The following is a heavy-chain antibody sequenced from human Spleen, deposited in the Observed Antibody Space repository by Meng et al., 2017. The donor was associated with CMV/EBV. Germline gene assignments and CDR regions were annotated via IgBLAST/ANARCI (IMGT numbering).Heavy chain of an antibody. V-gene: IGHV2-5*01. Sequence: CTFSGFSLSTSGVGVGWIRQHPGKALEWLALIYWNDDKRYSPSLKSRLTITKDTSKNQVVLTMTNMDPVDTATYYCAHRITMIVWGFWGQGTLVTVSS. CDR2: IYWNDDK. J-gene: IGHJ4*02. CDR1: GFSLSTSGVG. D-gene: IGHD3-22*01. CDR3: AHRITMIVWGF.